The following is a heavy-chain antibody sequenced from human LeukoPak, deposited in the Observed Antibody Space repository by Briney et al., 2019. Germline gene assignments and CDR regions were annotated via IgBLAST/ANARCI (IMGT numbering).Heavy chain of an antibody. Sequence: SETLSLTCTVSGGSISSYYWSWLRQPPGKGLEWIGYIYYSGSANYNPSLKSRVTISIHTSKNQFSLKLSSVTAADTAVYYCARVKQLVYSYYFDYWGQGTLVTVSS. CDR3: ARVKQLVYSYYFDY. CDR2: IYYSGSA. D-gene: IGHD6-13*01. V-gene: IGHV4-59*01. J-gene: IGHJ4*02. CDR1: GGSISSYY.